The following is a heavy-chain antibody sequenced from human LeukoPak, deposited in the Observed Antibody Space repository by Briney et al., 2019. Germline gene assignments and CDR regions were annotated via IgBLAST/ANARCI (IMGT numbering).Heavy chain of an antibody. V-gene: IGHV3-64D*09. D-gene: IGHD2-15*01. CDR2: ISDSGGST. CDR3: VRGYSFGPYGMDV. J-gene: IGHJ6*02. CDR1: GFPFSSYA. Sequence: GGSLRLSRSASGFPFSSYAMHWVRQAPGKGLEYVSAISDSGGSTYYADSVKGRFTISRGNSKNTLYLQMSSLRAEDTAVYFCVRGYSFGPYGMDVWGQGTTVTVSS.